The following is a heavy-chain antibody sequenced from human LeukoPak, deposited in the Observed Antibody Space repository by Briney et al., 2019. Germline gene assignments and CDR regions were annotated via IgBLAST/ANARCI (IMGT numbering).Heavy chain of an antibody. J-gene: IGHJ6*02. CDR3: ARGGSNQSKYTPSGMDV. D-gene: IGHD1-14*01. V-gene: IGHV4-30-2*01. Sequence: PSETLSLTCAVSGGSISSGGYSWSWIRQPPGKGLEWIGYIYHSGSTYYNPSLKSRVTISVDRSKNQFSLKLSSVTAADTAVYYCARGGSNQSKYTPSGMDVWGQGTTVTVSS. CDR1: GGSISSGGYS. CDR2: IYHSGST.